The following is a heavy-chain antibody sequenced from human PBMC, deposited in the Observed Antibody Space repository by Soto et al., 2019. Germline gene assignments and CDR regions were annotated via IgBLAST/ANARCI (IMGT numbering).Heavy chain of an antibody. J-gene: IGHJ6*03. V-gene: IGHV3-23*01. Sequence: PGGSLRLSCAASGFIFSDYAMTWVRQAPGKGLEWVSGISGSGESIYYADSVEGRFTISRDNSKNTLYLQMNSLRGEDTAVYYCARDRQGGAGSTTYFYTWAVWGKGTRVTFPS. CDR1: GFIFSDYA. D-gene: IGHD1-26*01. CDR3: ARDRQGGAGSTTYFYTWAV. CDR2: ISGSGESI.